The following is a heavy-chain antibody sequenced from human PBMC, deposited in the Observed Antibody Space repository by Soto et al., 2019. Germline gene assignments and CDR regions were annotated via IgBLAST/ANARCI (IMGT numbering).Heavy chain of an antibody. V-gene: IGHV1-69*13. Sequence: RASVKVSCKASGGTFSSYAISWVRQAPGQGLEWMGGIIPIFGTANYAQKFQGRVTITADESTSTAYMELSSLRSEDTAVYYCALGYCSGGSCYSTFDFDYWGQGTLVTVSS. J-gene: IGHJ4*02. CDR2: IIPIFGTA. CDR3: ALGYCSGGSCYSTFDFDY. CDR1: GGTFSSYA. D-gene: IGHD2-15*01.